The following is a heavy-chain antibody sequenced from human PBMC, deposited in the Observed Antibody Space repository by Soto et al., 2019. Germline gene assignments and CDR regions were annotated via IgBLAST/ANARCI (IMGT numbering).Heavy chain of an antibody. Sequence: QVQLQQWGAGLLKPSETLSLTCAVYGGSFSGYYWSWIRQPPGKGLEWIGEINHSGSTNYNPSLKRRVTISGDTSKNQFSLKLSSVTAADTAVYYCEGTAAADINWFDPWGQGTLVTVSS. CDR2: INHSGST. V-gene: IGHV4-34*01. CDR1: GGSFSGYY. D-gene: IGHD2-2*01. J-gene: IGHJ5*02. CDR3: EGTAAADINWFDP.